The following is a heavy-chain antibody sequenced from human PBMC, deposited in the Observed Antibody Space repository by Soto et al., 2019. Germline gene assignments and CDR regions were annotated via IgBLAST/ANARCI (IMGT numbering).Heavy chain of an antibody. CDR2: ISWNSGNI. CDR3: AKGRGALMPDAFDI. CDR1: GFTFDDFA. V-gene: IGHV3-9*01. Sequence: EVQLVDSGGGLAQPGRYLRLYCAASGFTFDDFAMHWVRQAPGKGLEWVSGISWNSGNIAYVGSVKGRFTISRDNAKNSLYLQMNSLRAEDTALYYCAKGRGALMPDAFDIWGQGTVVTVSS. J-gene: IGHJ3*02. D-gene: IGHD2-2*01.